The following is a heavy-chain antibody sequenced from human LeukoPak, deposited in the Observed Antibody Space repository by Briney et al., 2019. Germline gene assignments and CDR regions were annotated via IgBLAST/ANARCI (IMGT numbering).Heavy chain of an antibody. CDR2: IKSKTDGGTT. Sequence: GGSLRLSCAASGFTFSNAWMSWVRQAPGKGLEWVGRIKSKTDGGTTDYAAPVKGRFTISRDDSKNTLYLQMNSLKTEDTAVYYRTTDPYSGYDYDAFDIWGQGTMVTVSS. CDR3: TTDPYSGYDYDAFDI. V-gene: IGHV3-15*01. J-gene: IGHJ3*02. D-gene: IGHD5-12*01. CDR1: GFTFSNAW.